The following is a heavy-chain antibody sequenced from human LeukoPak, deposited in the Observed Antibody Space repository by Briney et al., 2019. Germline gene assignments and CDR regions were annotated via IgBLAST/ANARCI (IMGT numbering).Heavy chain of an antibody. Sequence: PAGTVSRSAAGSNFTCYFFALVRVPQAPGLGLEWGSSTTSAGGTTSQAVSVKGRFTISRDNSKNTVYLQMNSLRVEDTAVYYCAKDRPNYYGTDGHYYRRDGDSWGQGTLVTVSS. CDR3: AKDRPNYYGTDGHYYRRDGDS. V-gene: IGHV3-23*01. D-gene: IGHD3-10*01. CDR1: NFTCYFFA. CDR2: TTSAGGTT. J-gene: IGHJ5*01.